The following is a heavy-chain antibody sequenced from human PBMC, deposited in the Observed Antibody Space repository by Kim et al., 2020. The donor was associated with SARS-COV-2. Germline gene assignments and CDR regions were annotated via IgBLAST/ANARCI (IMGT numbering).Heavy chain of an antibody. Sequence: SETLSLTCAVYGGSFSGYYWSWIRQPPGKGLEWIGEINHSGSTNYNPSLKSRVTISVDTSKNQFSLKLSSVTAADTAVYYCARFSTLLWFGESYWYFDLWGRGTPVTVSS. V-gene: IGHV4-34*01. CDR3: ARFSTLLWFGESYWYFDL. J-gene: IGHJ2*01. D-gene: IGHD3-10*01. CDR1: GGSFSGYY. CDR2: INHSGST.